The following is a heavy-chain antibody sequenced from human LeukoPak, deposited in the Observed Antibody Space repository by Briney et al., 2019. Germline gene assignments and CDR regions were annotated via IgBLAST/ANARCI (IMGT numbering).Heavy chain of an antibody. V-gene: IGHV5-51*01. Sequence: RGESLKISSKGSGYSFTNYCIGWVRQMPGKGLEWMGIIYPGDSDTRYSPSFQGQVTISADKSISTAYLQWSSLKASDTAMYYCARIDYGDYENWFDPWGQGTLVTVSS. J-gene: IGHJ5*02. D-gene: IGHD4-17*01. CDR3: ARIDYGDYENWFDP. CDR2: IYPGDSDT. CDR1: GYSFTNYC.